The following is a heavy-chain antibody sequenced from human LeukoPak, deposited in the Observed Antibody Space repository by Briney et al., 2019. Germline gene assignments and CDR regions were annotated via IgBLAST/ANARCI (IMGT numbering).Heavy chain of an antibody. CDR1: GYSFTSYW. CDR3: ARQVSGVGVMATIAHAFDI. CDR2: IYPGDSDT. J-gene: IGHJ3*02. V-gene: IGHV5-51*01. D-gene: IGHD5-24*01. Sequence: GESLKISCKGSGYSFTSYWIGWVRQMPGKGLEWMGIIYPGDSDTRYSPSLQGQVTISADKSISTAYLQWSSLKASDTAMYYCARQVSGVGVMATIAHAFDIWGQGTMVTVSS.